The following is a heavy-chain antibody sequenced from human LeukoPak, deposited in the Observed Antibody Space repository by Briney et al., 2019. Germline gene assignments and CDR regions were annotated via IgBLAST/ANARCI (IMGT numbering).Heavy chain of an antibody. V-gene: IGHV3-7*01. CDR1: VFTFSSYW. D-gene: IGHD3-10*01. CDR2: IKQDGSEK. Sequence: GGALRLSCAASVFTFSSYWMSWVRQAPGKGLEWVANIKQDGSEKYYVDSVKGRFTISRDNAKNSLYLQMNSLRAEDTAVYYCARGLLWFGELSRFDYWGQGTLVTVSS. CDR3: ARGLLWFGELSRFDY. J-gene: IGHJ4*02.